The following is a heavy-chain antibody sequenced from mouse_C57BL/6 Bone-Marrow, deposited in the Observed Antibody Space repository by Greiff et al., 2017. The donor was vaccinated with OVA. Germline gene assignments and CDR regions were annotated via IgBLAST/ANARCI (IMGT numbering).Heavy chain of an antibody. CDR3: ARDERGYLFAY. Sequence: EVQLVESGGGLVQSGRSLRLSCATSGFTFSDFYMEWVRQAPGKGLEWIAASRNKANDYTTEYSASVKGRFIVSRDTSQSILYLQMNALRAEDTAIYYCARDERGYLFAYWGQGTLVTVSA. J-gene: IGHJ3*01. D-gene: IGHD2-3*01. CDR2: SRNKANDYTT. V-gene: IGHV7-1*01. CDR1: GFTFSDFY.